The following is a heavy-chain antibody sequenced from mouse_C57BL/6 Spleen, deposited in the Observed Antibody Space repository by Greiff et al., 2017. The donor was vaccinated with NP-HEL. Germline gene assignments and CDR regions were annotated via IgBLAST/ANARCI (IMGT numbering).Heavy chain of an antibody. J-gene: IGHJ3*01. Sequence: EVQLVESGGDLVKPGGSLKLSCAASGFTFSSYGMSWVRQTPDQRLEWVATISSGGSYTYFPDSVKGRFTISRDNSKNTLYLQRSRRKSEDTAMYYCARHCYDERAWFAYWGQGTLVTVSA. V-gene: IGHV5-6*01. CDR1: GFTFSSYG. CDR3: ARHCYDERAWFAY. CDR2: ISSGGSYT. D-gene: IGHD2-12*01.